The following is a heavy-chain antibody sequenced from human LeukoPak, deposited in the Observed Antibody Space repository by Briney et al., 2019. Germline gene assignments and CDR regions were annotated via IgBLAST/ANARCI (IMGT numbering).Heavy chain of an antibody. CDR1: GFTVSNWA. Sequence: GRSLRLSCAASGFTVSNWAIHWVRQAPGKGLEWVAVVSHDGSKKEFADSVKGRFTISRDNSKNTVWLQMDSLRAEDTAVYYCARDWMTMAWPIYYVEFWGQGTLVTVYS. CDR3: ARDWMTMAWPIYYVEF. CDR2: VSHDGSKK. V-gene: IGHV3-30*04. D-gene: IGHD3-10*02. J-gene: IGHJ4*02.